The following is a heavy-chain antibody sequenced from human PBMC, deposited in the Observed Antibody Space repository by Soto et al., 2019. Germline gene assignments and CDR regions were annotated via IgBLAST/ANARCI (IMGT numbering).Heavy chain of an antibody. J-gene: IGHJ6*04. Sequence: EVQLVESGGGMVMPGGSLRLSCAASGFTFSDAWMTWIRQAPGKGLQCVGRIKRKIDGETTDYAAPVKGRFTISRDDSKNTLYLKINSLKVEDTAMYYCVTDRGGGMDVWGKGTTVTVSS. CDR3: VTDRGGGMDV. D-gene: IGHD3-10*01. CDR1: GFTFSDAW. CDR2: IKRKIDGETT. V-gene: IGHV3-15*01.